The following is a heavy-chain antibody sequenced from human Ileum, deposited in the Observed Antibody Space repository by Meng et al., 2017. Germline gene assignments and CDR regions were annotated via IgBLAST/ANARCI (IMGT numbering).Heavy chain of an antibody. CDR1: GGSISSGTW. CDR3: AKNGAYCLES. D-gene: IGHD2-21*01. Sequence: VRPQESGPGLVKPSGTLSLTCAVSGGSISSGTWWSWVRQPPGKGLQWIGEFHPGSGATYNPSLKARVTISVDTSMQQFSLQLTSVTAADTAVYYCAKNGAYCLESWGQGTLVTVSS. CDR2: FHPGSGA. J-gene: IGHJ4*02. V-gene: IGHV4-4*02.